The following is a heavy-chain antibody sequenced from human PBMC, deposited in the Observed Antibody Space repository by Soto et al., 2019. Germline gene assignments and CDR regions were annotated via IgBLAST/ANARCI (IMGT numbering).Heavy chain of an antibody. CDR2: IYYSGST. D-gene: IGHD6-13*01. CDR3: AAYSSSWYLNWFDP. V-gene: IGHV4-31*03. CDR1: GGSISSGGYY. J-gene: IGHJ5*02. Sequence: SETLSLTCTVSGGSISSGGYYWSWIRQHPGKGLEWIGYIYYSGSTYYNPSLKSRVTISVDTSKNQFSLKLSSVTAADTAVYYCAAYSSSWYLNWFDPWGQGTLVTVS.